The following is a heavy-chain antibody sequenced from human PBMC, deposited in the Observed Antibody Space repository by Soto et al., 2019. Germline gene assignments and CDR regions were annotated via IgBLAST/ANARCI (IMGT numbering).Heavy chain of an antibody. J-gene: IGHJ4*02. V-gene: IGHV4-59*01. D-gene: IGHD5-12*01. CDR3: ARGSGYDVFDY. CDR2: IYYSGST. CDR1: GGSMISYY. Sequence: SETLSLTCTVSGGSMISYYWSWIRQPPGKGLEWIGYIYYSGSTNYNPSLKSRVTISVDTSKNQFSLKLSSVTAADTAVYYCARGSGYDVFDYWGQGTLVTVSS.